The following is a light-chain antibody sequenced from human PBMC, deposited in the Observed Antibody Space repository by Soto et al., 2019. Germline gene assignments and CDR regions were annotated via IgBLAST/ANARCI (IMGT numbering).Light chain of an antibody. Sequence: EIVMTQSPASLSVSPGERATLSCRASQSVSSNHLAWYQQKPGQAPRLLIYEASNRAAGIPARFSGSGSGTDFTLTITSLEPEDFAFYYCHQRQRWPRTFGQGTKGDIK. CDR1: QSVSSN. V-gene: IGKV3-11*01. CDR3: HQRQRWPRT. J-gene: IGKJ1*01. CDR2: EAS.